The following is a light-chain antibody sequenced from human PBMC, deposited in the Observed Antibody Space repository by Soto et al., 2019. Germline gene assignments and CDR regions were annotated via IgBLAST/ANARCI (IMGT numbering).Light chain of an antibody. J-gene: IGLJ2*01. CDR1: SSDVGDYNY. V-gene: IGLV2-14*01. CDR2: EVS. Sequence: QSALTQPASVSGSPGQSITISCTGTSSDVGDYNYVSWYQQHPGKAPKLMIYEVSNRPSGVSNRFSGSKSGNTASLTISGLQAEDVADHSCSSYASSSPHVVFGAGTKLTVL. CDR3: SSYASSSPHVV.